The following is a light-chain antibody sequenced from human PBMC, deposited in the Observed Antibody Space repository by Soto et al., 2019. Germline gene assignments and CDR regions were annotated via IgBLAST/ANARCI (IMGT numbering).Light chain of an antibody. CDR3: QQYGSSRT. V-gene: IGKV3-20*01. CDR1: QSVSSSY. Sequence: EIVVTQSPGTLSLSPGERATLSCRASQSVSSSYLAWYQQKPAQAPRLLIYGASSRATGIPDRFSGSGSGTDFTLTISRLEPEDFAVYYCQQYGSSRTFGQGTKVEIK. CDR2: GAS. J-gene: IGKJ1*01.